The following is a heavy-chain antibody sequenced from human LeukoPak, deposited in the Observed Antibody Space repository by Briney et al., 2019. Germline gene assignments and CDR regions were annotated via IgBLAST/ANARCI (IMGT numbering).Heavy chain of an antibody. CDR1: GGSFSGYY. CDR2: INHSGST. V-gene: IGHV4-34*01. D-gene: IGHD1-26*01. J-gene: IGHJ4*02. Sequence: SETLSLTCAVYGGSFSGYYWSWIRQPPGKGLEWIGEINHSGSTNYNPSLKSRVPVSVDTSKNQFSLKLSSVTAADTAVYYCARRRVGATKYFDYWGQGTLVTVSS. CDR3: ARRRVGATKYFDY.